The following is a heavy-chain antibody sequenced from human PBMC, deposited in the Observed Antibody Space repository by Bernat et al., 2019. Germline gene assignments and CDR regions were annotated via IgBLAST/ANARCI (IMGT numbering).Heavy chain of an antibody. D-gene: IGHD3-16*01. V-gene: IGHV3-30*18. CDR1: GFTFSGYG. CDR2: ISYDGSNK. J-gene: IGHJ6*02. CDR3: AKADYDYVWGSNKGYYYGMDV. Sequence: QVQLVESGGGMVQPGRSLRLSCAASGFTFSGYGMHWVRQAPGKGLEWVAVISYDGSNKYYADSVKGRFTISRDNSKNTLYLQMNSLRAEDTAVYYCAKADYDYVWGSNKGYYYGMDVWGQGTTVTVSS.